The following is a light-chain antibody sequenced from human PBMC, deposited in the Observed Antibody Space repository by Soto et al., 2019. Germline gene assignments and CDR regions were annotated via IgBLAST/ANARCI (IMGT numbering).Light chain of an antibody. CDR2: DAS. Sequence: EIVLTQSPGILSLSPGERATLSCRASQRVSSSYLAWYQQKPGQAPRLLIYDASSRATDIPDRFSGSGSGTDFTLTISRLEPEDFAVYYCQQYSSSPRVTFGPGTHVHIK. V-gene: IGKV3-20*01. CDR1: QRVSSSY. CDR3: QQYSSSPRVT. J-gene: IGKJ3*01.